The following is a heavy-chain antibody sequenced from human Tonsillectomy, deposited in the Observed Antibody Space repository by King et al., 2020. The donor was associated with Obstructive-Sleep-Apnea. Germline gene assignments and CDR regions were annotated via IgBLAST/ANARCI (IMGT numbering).Heavy chain of an antibody. V-gene: IGHV5-51*01. J-gene: IGHJ1*01. CDR3: ARLAYCGADCLGYFHQ. CDR2: SYPGDSDT. Sequence: QLVQSGAEVKKPGESLKISCKGSGYSFTSYWIGCVRQMPGKGLEWMVSSYPGDSDTRYSPSFEGQVTISADKSISTAYLQWRSLKASDTAMYYCARLAYCGADCLGYFHQWGQGTLVTVSS. D-gene: IGHD2-21*02. CDR1: GYSFTSYW.